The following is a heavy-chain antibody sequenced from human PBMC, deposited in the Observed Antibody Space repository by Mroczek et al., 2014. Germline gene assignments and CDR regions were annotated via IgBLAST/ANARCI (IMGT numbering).Heavy chain of an antibody. CDR3: ARGKSATIFGVVIMAAFDY. CDR1: GGSFSGYY. V-gene: IGHV4-34*01. J-gene: IGHJ4*02. Sequence: QVQLQESGAGLLKPSETLSLTCAVYGGSFSGYYWSWIRQPPGKGLEWIGEINHSGSTNYNPSLKSRVTISVDTSKNQFSLKLSSVTAADTAVYYCARGKSATIFGVVIMAAFDYWGQGTLVTVSS. D-gene: IGHD3-3*01. CDR2: INHSGST.